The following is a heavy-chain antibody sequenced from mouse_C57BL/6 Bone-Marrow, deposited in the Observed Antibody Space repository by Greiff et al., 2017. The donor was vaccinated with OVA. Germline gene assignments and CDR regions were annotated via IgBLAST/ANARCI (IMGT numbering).Heavy chain of an antibody. CDR3: ARSRRRGY. Sequence: VQRVESGAELARPGASVKMSCKASGYTFTSYTMHWVKQRPGQGLEWIGYINPSSGYTKYNQKFKDKATLTADKSSSTAYMQLSSLTSEDSAVYYCARSRRRGYWGQGTTLTVSS. J-gene: IGHJ2*01. V-gene: IGHV1-4*01. CDR2: INPSSGYT. CDR1: GYTFTSYT.